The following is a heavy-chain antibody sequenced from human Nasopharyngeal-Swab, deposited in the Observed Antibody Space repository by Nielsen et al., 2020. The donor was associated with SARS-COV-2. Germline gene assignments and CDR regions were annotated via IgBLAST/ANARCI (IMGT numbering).Heavy chain of an antibody. V-gene: IGHV4-59*01. J-gene: IGHJ4*02. CDR2: IYYSGST. CDR3: ARDGYSSSRTLDY. D-gene: IGHD6-13*01. Sequence: RQAPGKGLEWIGYIYYSGSTNYNPSLKSRVTISVDTSKNQFSLKLSSVTAADTAVYYCARDGYSSSRTLDYWGQGTLVNRLL.